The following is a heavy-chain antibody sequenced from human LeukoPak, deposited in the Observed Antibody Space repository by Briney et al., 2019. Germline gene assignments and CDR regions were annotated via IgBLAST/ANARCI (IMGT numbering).Heavy chain of an antibody. Sequence: GVSLRLSCAASGFMFSTYWMTWVRQAPGKGLEWVANIKPDGSETYYVDSVKGRFTISRDNTKNLLYLQMNSLRGEDAAVYHCGGFGYEAGVDLWGQGTLVSVSS. J-gene: IGHJ4*02. CDR2: IKPDGSET. CDR1: GFMFSTYW. D-gene: IGHD2-15*01. CDR3: GGFGYEAGVDL. V-gene: IGHV3-7*01.